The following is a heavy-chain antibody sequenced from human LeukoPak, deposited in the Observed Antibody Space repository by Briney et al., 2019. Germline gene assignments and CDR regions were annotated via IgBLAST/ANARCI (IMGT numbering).Heavy chain of an antibody. V-gene: IGHV4-34*01. CDR1: GGSFSGKY. CDR2: ITHSGST. Sequence: PSETLSLTCAVYGGSFSGKYWTWTRQPPGKGLEWIGEITHSGSTYYNPSLKSRVTISVDTSKNQFSLKLNSVTAADTAVYYCARDLMTWGQGTLVTVSS. J-gene: IGHJ4*02. CDR3: ARDLMT.